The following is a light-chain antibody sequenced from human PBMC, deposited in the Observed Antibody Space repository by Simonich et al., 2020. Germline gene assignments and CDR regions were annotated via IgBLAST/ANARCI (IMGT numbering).Light chain of an antibody. V-gene: IGKV4-1*01. CDR1: QSVLYSSNNKNY. Sequence: DIVMTQSPDSLAVSLGERATINCKSSQSVLYSSNNKNYLAWYQQKPGQPPKLLIYWASTRESGVPDRFSGSGSGTDYTLTISSLQPEDFATYYCQQYYSTPPTFGGGTKVEIK. CDR3: QQYYSTPPT. J-gene: IGKJ4*01. CDR2: WAS.